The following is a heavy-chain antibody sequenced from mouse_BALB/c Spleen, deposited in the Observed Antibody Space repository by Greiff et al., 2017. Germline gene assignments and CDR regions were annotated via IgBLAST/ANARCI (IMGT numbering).Heavy chain of an antibody. CDR3: VRGFTSDY. Sequence: VKLMESGPGLVAPSQSLSITCTVSGFSLTSYDISWIRQPPGKGLEWLGVIWTGGGTNYNSAFMSRLSISKDNSKSQVFLKMNSLQTDDTAIYYCVRGFTSDYWGQGTTLTVSS. CDR2: IWTGGGT. D-gene: IGHD1-1*01. CDR1: GFSLTSYD. J-gene: IGHJ2*01. V-gene: IGHV2-9-2*01.